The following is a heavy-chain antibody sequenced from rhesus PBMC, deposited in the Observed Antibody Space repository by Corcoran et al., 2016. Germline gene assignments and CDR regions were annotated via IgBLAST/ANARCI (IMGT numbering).Heavy chain of an antibody. CDR3: ARDLDYSVGGGLDS. Sequence: QVQLQESGPGVVKPSETLSLTCAVSGGSISDSYRWSWIRQPPGKGLEWIGYIYGGSTSSNYNPSLNSRVTISKDTSKNQFSLKLSSVTAADTAVYYCARDLDYSVGGGLDSWGQGVVVTVSS. D-gene: IGHD3-16*01. CDR1: GGSISDSYR. V-gene: IGHV4S10*01. CDR2: IYGGSTSS. J-gene: IGHJ6*01.